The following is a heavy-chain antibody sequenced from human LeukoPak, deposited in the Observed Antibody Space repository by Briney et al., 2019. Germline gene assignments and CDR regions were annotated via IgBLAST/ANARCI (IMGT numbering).Heavy chain of an antibody. J-gene: IGHJ4*02. V-gene: IGHV7-4-1*02. D-gene: IGHD3-10*01. CDR1: GYTFTSYA. CDR2: INTNTGNP. Sequence: GASVKVSCKASGYTFTSYAMNWVRQAPGQGLEWMGWINTNTGNPTYAQGFTGRFVFSLDTSVSTAYLQISSLKAEDTAVYYCARGSLIWFGELLHPDYWGQGTLVTVSS. CDR3: ARGSLIWFGELLHPDY.